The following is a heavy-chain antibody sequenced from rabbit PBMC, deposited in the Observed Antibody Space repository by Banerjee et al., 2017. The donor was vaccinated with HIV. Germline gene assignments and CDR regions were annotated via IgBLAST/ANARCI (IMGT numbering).Heavy chain of an antibody. D-gene: IGHD2-1*01. V-gene: IGHV1S45*01. Sequence: EESGGDLVKPEGSLTLTCTASGFSFSSAYWICWVRQAPGKGLEWIGCINSGSGTTYYATWAEGRFTISKISSTTVTLQMTSLTAADTATYFCARWNGDSDDGFNLWGPGTLVTVS. CDR1: GFSFSSAYW. CDR2: INSGSGTT. J-gene: IGHJ4*01. CDR3: ARWNGDSDDGFNL.